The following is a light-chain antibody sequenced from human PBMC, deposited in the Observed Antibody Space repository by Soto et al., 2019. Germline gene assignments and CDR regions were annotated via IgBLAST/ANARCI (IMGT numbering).Light chain of an antibody. V-gene: IGLV4-69*01. CDR2: LNSDGSH. J-gene: IGLJ2*01. CDR3: QTWGTGIQV. Sequence: QLVLTQSPSASASLGASVKLTCTLSSGHSSYAIAWHQQHPEQGPRYLMKLNSDGSHSKGDGIPDRFSGSSSGAERYLTISSLQSEDDADYYCQTWGTGIQVFGGGTKLTVL. CDR1: SGHSSYA.